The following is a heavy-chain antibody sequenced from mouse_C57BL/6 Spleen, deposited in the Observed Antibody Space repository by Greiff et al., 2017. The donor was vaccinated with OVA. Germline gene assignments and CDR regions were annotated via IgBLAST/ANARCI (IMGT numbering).Heavy chain of an antibody. CDR2: IDPEDGDT. CDR1: GFNIKDYY. J-gene: IGHJ1*03. V-gene: IGHV14-1*01. CDR3: TTSAFITTVVAPDV. D-gene: IGHD1-1*01. Sequence: VHVKQSGAELVRPGASVKLSCTASGFNIKDYYMHWVKQRPEQGLEWIGRIDPEDGDTEYAPKFQGKATMTADTSSNTAYLQLSSLTSEDTAVYYCTTSAFITTVVAPDVWGTGTTVTVSS.